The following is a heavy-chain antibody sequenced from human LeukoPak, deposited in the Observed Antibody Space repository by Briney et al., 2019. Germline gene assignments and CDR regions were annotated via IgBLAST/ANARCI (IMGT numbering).Heavy chain of an antibody. CDR1: GGTFSSYA. CDR3: ARCPRGTTLKDYYYYGMDV. J-gene: IGHJ6*02. CDR2: IIPILGIA. D-gene: IGHD1-7*01. Sequence: SVKVSCKASGGTFSSYAISWVRQAPGQGLEWMGRIIPILGIANYAQKFQGRVTITADKSTITAYMELSSLRSEDTAVYYCARCPRGTTLKDYYYYGMDVWGQGTTVTVSS. V-gene: IGHV1-69*04.